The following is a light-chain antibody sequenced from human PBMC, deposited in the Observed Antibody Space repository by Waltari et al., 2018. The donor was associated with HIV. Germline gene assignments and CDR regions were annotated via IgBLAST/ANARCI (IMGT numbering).Light chain of an antibody. Sequence: QSVLTQPPSASGTPGQRVTTSCSGRYSNIGSNTVNWYQQHPGTAPKLLIDHNQQRPSGVSGRCSGSKSGTSASLAISGLQSEDEADYYCAAWDDSLNAHVLFGGGTKLTVL. V-gene: IGLV1-44*01. CDR2: HNQ. J-gene: IGLJ2*01. CDR1: YSNIGSNT. CDR3: AAWDDSLNAHVL.